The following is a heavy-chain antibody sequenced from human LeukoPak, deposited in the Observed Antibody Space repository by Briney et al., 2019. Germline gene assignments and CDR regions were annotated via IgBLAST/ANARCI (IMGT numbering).Heavy chain of an antibody. D-gene: IGHD4-17*01. CDR2: ISGSGDST. V-gene: IGHV3-23*01. J-gene: IGHJ4*02. CDR1: GFTFSSYA. CDR3: TKHDYGDYLFYFDY. Sequence: GGSLRLSCAASGFTFSSYAMSWVRQAPGKGLEWVSAISGSGDSTYYADSVKGRFTISRDNSKNTLYLQMNSLRAEDTAVYYCTKHDYGDYLFYFDYWGQGTLVTVSS.